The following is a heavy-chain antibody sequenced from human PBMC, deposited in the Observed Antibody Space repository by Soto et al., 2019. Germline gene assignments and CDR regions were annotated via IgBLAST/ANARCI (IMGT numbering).Heavy chain of an antibody. D-gene: IGHD2-2*03. CDR2: IYYSGST. J-gene: IGHJ4*02. CDR3: ARRYGYCFDY. V-gene: IGHV4-4*02. CDR1: GGSISSSNW. Sequence: SETLSLTCAVSGGSISSSNWWSWVRQPPGKGLEWIGEIYYSGSTNYNPSLKSRVTISVDTSKNQFSLKLSSVTAADTAVYYCARRYGYCFDYWGQGTLVTVSS.